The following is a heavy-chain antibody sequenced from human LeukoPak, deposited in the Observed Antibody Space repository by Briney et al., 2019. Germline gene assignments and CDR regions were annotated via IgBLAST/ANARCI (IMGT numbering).Heavy chain of an antibody. CDR1: GGSIRSYY. Sequence: PSETLSLPCTGSGGSIRSYYWSWIRQPPGKGLEGIGYIYYSGRTNYNRSLKSRVTISVDTSKNQFSLKLSSVTAADTAVYYCARETRNDDFDYWGQGTLVTVSS. CDR2: IYYSGRT. J-gene: IGHJ4*02. V-gene: IGHV4-59*01. D-gene: IGHD1-1*01. CDR3: ARETRNDDFDY.